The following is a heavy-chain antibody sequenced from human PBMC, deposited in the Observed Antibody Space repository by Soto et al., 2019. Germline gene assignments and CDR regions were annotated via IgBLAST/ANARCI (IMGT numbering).Heavy chain of an antibody. Sequence: PSETLSLTCTVSGGSISSSSYYWGWIRQPPGKGLEWIGSIYYSGSTYYNPSLKSRVTISVDTSKNQFSLKLSSVTAADTAVYYCARLSDFWSTNWFDPWGQGTLVTVSS. CDR1: GGSISSSSYY. CDR2: IYYSGST. CDR3: ARLSDFWSTNWFDP. J-gene: IGHJ5*02. V-gene: IGHV4-39*01. D-gene: IGHD3-3*01.